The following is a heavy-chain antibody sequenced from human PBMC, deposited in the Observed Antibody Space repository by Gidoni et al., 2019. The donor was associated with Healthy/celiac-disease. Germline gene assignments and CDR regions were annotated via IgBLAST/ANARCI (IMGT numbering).Heavy chain of an antibody. CDR1: GFTFSSYA. V-gene: IGHV3-23*01. CDR3: AKDPPYYDSSGYSPNYFDY. D-gene: IGHD3-22*01. CDR2: ISGSGGSK. J-gene: IGHJ4*02. Sequence: EVQLLDSGAGLVQPGGSLSLSCAASGFTFSSYALSWARQAPGKGLEWVSGISGSGGSKYYAESVKGRFTISRDNAKNTLYLQMNSLRAEDTAVYYCAKDPPYYDSSGYSPNYFDYWGQGTLVTVSS.